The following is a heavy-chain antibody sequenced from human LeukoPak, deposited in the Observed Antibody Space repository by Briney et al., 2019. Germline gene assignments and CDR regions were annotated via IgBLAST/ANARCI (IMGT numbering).Heavy chain of an antibody. J-gene: IGHJ4*02. V-gene: IGHV5-51*01. CDR1: GYSFTSYW. D-gene: IGHD1-1*01. Sequence: GESLKISCKGSGYSFTSYWIGWVRQMPGKGLEWMGIIYPGDSDTRYSPSFQGQVTISADKSISTAHLQWSSLKASDTAVYYCARRHELAYFDYWGKGTLVTVSS. CDR2: IYPGDSDT. CDR3: ARRHELAYFDY.